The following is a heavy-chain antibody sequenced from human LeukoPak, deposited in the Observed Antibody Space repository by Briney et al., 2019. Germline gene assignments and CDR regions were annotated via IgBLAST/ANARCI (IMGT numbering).Heavy chain of an antibody. V-gene: IGHV4-61*02. J-gene: IGHJ6*03. CDR1: GGSISSGSYY. CDR3: ARGSLYSSSARYYMDV. CDR2: IYTSGST. Sequence: PSETLSLTRTVSGGSISSGSYYWSWIRQPAGKGLEWIGRIYTSGSTNYNPSLKSRVTISVDTSKNQFSLKLSSVTAADTAVYYCARGSLYSSSARYYMDVWGKGTTVTVSS. D-gene: IGHD6-6*01.